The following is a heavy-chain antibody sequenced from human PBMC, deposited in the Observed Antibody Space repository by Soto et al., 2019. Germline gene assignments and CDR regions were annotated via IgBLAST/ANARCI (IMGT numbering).Heavy chain of an antibody. D-gene: IGHD6-13*01. V-gene: IGHV1-8*01. CDR2: MNPNSGNT. Sequence: ASVKVSCKASGYTFTSYDINWVRQATGQGLEWMGWMNPNSGNTGYAQKFQGRVTMTRNTSISTACMELSSLRSEDTAVYYCARDGIAAAGTYYYGMDVWGQGTTVTVSS. J-gene: IGHJ6*02. CDR1: GYTFTSYD. CDR3: ARDGIAAAGTYYYGMDV.